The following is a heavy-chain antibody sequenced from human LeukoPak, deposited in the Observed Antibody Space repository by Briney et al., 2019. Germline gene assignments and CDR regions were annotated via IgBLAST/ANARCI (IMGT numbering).Heavy chain of an antibody. D-gene: IGHD3-10*01. CDR3: ARDYWFGELFDY. V-gene: IGHV4-4*07. J-gene: IGHJ4*02. CDR2: IYTSGST. CDR1: GGSISSYY. Sequence: SETLSLTCTVSGGSISSYYWSWIRQPAGKGLEWIGRIYTSGSTNYNPSLKSRVTMSVDTSKNQFSLKLSSVTAADTAVYYRARDYWFGELFDYWGQGTLVTVSS.